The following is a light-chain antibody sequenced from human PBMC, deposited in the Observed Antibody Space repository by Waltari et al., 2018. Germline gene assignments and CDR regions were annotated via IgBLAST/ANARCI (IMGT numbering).Light chain of an antibody. V-gene: IGKV3-20*01. CDR1: QSISRY. CDR2: GAS. CDR3: QHYVSLPVT. Sequence: SCRASQSISRYLVWYQQKPGQAPRLLIYGASSRATGIPDRFSGSGSGTDFSLTINRLESEDFAVYYCQHYVSLPVTFGQGTKVEIK. J-gene: IGKJ1*01.